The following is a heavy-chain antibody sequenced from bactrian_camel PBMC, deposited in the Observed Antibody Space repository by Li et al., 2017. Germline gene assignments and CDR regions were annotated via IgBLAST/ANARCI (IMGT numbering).Heavy chain of an antibody. V-gene: IGHV3S40*01. D-gene: IGHD6*01. CDR3: AAGGRGGSRFCRWDYDFGY. CDR1: GYASSRYC. CDR2: IYTGGGST. Sequence: VQLVESGGGSVQAGGSLRLSRTASGYASSRYCMGWFRQAPGREREAVAVIYTGGGSTYYADSVKGRFTISRDNAKYTVYLQMNSLKPEDTAIYYCAAGGRGGSRFCRWDYDFGYWGQGTQVTVS. J-gene: IGHJ6*01.